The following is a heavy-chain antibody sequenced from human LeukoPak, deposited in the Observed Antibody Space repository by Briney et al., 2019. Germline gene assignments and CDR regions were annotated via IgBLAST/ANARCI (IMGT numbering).Heavy chain of an antibody. V-gene: IGHV4-38-2*02. CDR2: FFLKGST. Sequence: SETLSLTCTVSGYSITSAYYWGWIRQPPGKGLEWIGSFFLKGSTYYNPSLKSRVTISVDTSKNQFSLTLSSVTAADTAVYYCARGSGWGSKAETFDIWGQGTMVTVSS. J-gene: IGHJ3*02. D-gene: IGHD7-27*01. CDR3: ARGSGWGSKAETFDI. CDR1: GYSITSAYY.